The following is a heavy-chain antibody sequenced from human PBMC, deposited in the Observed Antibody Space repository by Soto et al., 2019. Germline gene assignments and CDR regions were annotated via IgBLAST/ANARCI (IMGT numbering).Heavy chain of an antibody. CDR1: SYTFTSYG. D-gene: IGHD3-9*01. V-gene: IGHV1-18*01. J-gene: IGHJ4*02. CDR2: ISAYNGNT. CDR3: ARHRLRYFDWLSGYYFDY. Sequence: QVQLVQSGAEVKKPGASVKVSCKASSYTFTSYGISWVRQAPGQGLEWMGWISAYNGNTNYAQKLQGRVTMTTDTSTSTAYMELRSLRSDDTAVYYCARHRLRYFDWLSGYYFDYWGQGTLVTVSS.